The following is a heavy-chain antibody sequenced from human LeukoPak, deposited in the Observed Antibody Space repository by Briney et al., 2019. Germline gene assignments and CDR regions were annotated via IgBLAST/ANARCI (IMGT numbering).Heavy chain of an antibody. CDR3: AKGFGWFDP. J-gene: IGHJ5*02. Sequence: GGSLRLSCAASGFTFSNSWMSWVRQAPGKGLEWVATIKPDGSAQYYVDSVKGRFTISRDNSKNTLYLQMNSLRAEDTAVYYCAKGFGWFDPWGQGTLVTVSS. CDR2: IKPDGSAQ. D-gene: IGHD3-10*01. CDR1: GFTFSNSW. V-gene: IGHV3-7*03.